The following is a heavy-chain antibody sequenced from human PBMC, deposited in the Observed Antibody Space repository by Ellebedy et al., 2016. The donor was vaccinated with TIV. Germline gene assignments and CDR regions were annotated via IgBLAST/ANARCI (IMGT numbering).Heavy chain of an antibody. V-gene: IGHV4-34*01. CDR3: ARGYYWGGPYLTH. Sequence: MPSETLSLTCAVSGGSLTGFYWTWIRQSPGTGLEWIGEVNHNRNTNTNPTLKSRVSVSIDTSKNQFSLNLKSVTAADTAIYYCARGYYWGGPYLTHWGQGTLVSVSS. D-gene: IGHD2-21*01. CDR2: VNHNRNT. J-gene: IGHJ1*01. CDR1: GGSLTGFY.